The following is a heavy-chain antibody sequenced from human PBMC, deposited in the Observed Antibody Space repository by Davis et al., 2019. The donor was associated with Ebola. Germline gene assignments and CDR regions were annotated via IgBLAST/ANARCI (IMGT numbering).Heavy chain of an antibody. J-gene: IGHJ4*02. CDR1: GGSISSSSYY. CDR3: ARRGPDGSLY. D-gene: IGHD3-10*01. V-gene: IGHV4-39*02. Sequence: PSETLSLTCTVSGGSISSSSYYWGWIRQPPGKGLEWIGSIYYSGSTYYNPSLKSRITISVDTSKNHFSLNLRSVTAADTAVYYCARRGPDGSLYWGQGTLVTVSS. CDR2: IYYSGST.